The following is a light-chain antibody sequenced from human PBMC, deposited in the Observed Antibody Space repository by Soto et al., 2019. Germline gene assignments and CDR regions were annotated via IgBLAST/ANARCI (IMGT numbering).Light chain of an antibody. CDR2: AAS. CDR1: QVINNY. J-gene: IGKJ5*01. Sequence: DIQLTQSPSFLSASVGDRVTITCRASQVINNYLAWYQQKAGKAPKLLIYAASTLQSGVPSRFSGSGSGTEFTLTISSLQPEDFATYYCQQVNSYPISFGQGSRLEIK. CDR3: QQVNSYPIS. V-gene: IGKV1-9*01.